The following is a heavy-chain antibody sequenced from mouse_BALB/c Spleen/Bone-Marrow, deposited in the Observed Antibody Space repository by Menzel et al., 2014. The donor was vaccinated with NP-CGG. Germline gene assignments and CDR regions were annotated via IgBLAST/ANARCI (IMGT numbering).Heavy chain of an antibody. CDR2: ISSGSSTI. D-gene: IGHD2-4*01. Sequence: EVQLVESGGGLVQPGGSRKLSCAASGFTFSSFGMHWVRQAPEKGLEWVAYISSGSSTIYYADTVKGRFTISRDSPKNTLFLQMTSLRSEDTAMYYCTRKGALITHYYAVDYWGQGTSVTVSS. J-gene: IGHJ4*01. V-gene: IGHV5-17*02. CDR3: TRKGALITHYYAVDY. CDR1: GFTFSSFG.